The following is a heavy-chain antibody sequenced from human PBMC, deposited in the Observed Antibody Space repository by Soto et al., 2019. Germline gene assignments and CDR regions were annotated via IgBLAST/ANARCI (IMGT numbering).Heavy chain of an antibody. CDR1: SGSISSSTYR. V-gene: IGHV4-39*01. Sequence: PSETLSLTCSVSSGSISSSTYRWAWIRQPPGKGLEWIGSIYFTGATYYSPSLKTRVTLFVDTSKNLFSLRLNSVTAADTAIYYCAAEISSAGHYWGQGTLVTVS. D-gene: IGHD6-13*01. CDR2: IYFTGAT. CDR3: AAEISSAGHY. J-gene: IGHJ4*02.